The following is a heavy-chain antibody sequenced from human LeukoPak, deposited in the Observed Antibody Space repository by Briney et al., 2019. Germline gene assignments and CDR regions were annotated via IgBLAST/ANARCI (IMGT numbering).Heavy chain of an antibody. Sequence: SETLSLTCTVSGGSLSSGSYYWSWIRQPAGKGLEWIGRIYTSGSTNYNPSLKSRATISVDTSKNQFSLKLSSVTAADTAVYFCARGPYSYDSSGAFDIRGQGTMVTVSS. J-gene: IGHJ3*02. CDR3: ARGPYSYDSSGAFDI. D-gene: IGHD3-22*01. CDR2: IYTSGST. CDR1: GGSLSSGSYY. V-gene: IGHV4-61*02.